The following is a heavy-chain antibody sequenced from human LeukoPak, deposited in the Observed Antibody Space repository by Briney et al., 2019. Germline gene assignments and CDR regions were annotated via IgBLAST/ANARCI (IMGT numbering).Heavy chain of an antibody. D-gene: IGHD3-10*01. Sequence: ASVKVSCKASGYSFTSYGISWVRQAPGQGLEWMGWISAYNGNTNYAQKLQGRITMTTDTSTSTAYMELRNLRSDDTAVYYCASPNSDLDYWGQGTLVTVSS. CDR1: GYSFTSYG. J-gene: IGHJ4*02. CDR3: ASPNSDLDY. CDR2: ISAYNGNT. V-gene: IGHV1-18*01.